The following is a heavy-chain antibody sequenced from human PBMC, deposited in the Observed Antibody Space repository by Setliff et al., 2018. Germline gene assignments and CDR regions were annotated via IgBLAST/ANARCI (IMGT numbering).Heavy chain of an antibody. CDR1: GFTFSSYW. Sequence: GGSLRLSCAASGFTFSSYWMSWVRQAPGKGLEWVANIKQDGSEKYYVDSVKGRFTISRDNAKNSLYLQMNSLRAEDTAVYYCAKDPSELPVYYFDYWGQGTLVTVSS. CDR2: IKQDGSEK. CDR3: AKDPSELPVYYFDY. V-gene: IGHV3-7*01. J-gene: IGHJ4*02. D-gene: IGHD1-26*01.